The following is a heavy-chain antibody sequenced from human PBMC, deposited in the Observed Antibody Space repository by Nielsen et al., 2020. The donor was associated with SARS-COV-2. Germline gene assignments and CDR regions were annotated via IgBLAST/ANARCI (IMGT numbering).Heavy chain of an antibody. J-gene: IGHJ5*02. CDR1: GGSFSGYY. Sequence: GSLRLSCAVYGGSFSGYYWSWIRQPPGKGLEWIGEINHSGSTNYNPSLKSRVTISVDTPKNQLSLKLTSVTAADTAVYFCARHRLAAAGRGGDWLDPWGQGTLVTVSS. CDR3: ARHRLAAAGRGGDWLDP. D-gene: IGHD6-13*01. V-gene: IGHV4-34*01. CDR2: INHSGST.